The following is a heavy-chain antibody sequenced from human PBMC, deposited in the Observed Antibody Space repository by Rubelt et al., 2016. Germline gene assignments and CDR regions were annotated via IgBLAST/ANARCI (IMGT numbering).Heavy chain of an antibody. V-gene: IGHV4-31*03. J-gene: IGHJ4*02. CDR1: GVSMSTGGPY. Sequence: GQLQESGPGLVKPSQTLSLTCTVSGVSMSTGGPYWSWIRQHPGKGLEWIGYIYYTGTTYYNPSLKSRVSISVDTSKNQFSLNLSSVTAGDTAVYYCAGDRGDSTGRIDCWGQGTLVSVSS. CDR2: IYYTGTT. CDR3: AGDRGDSTGRIDC. D-gene: IGHD3-22*01.